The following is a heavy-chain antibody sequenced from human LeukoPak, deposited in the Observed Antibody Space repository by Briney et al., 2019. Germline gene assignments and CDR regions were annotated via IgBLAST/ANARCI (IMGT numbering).Heavy chain of an antibody. Sequence: ASVKVSCKASGYTFTSYGISWVRQAPGQGLEWMGIINPTSGSTSYAQKFQGRVTMTRDMSTSTVYMELSSLRSEDTAVYYCARDPQYYYMDVWGKGTTVTVSS. CDR1: GYTFTSYG. J-gene: IGHJ6*03. CDR2: INPTSGST. V-gene: IGHV1-46*01. CDR3: ARDPQYYYMDV.